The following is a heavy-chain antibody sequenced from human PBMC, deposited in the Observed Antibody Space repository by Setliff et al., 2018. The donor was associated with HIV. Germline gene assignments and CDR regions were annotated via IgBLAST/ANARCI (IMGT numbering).Heavy chain of an antibody. J-gene: IGHJ3*02. CDR2: IRGKSDII. CDR3: ILLGMHGALDI. Sequence: ETLSLTCAVSGYSISSDYHWAWVRQSPGKGLEWISHIRGKSDIIKYAESVMGRFTISRDNAKNSLYLQMDSLSTEDTAVYYCILLGMHGALDIWGQGTMVTVSS. CDR1: GYSISSDYH. V-gene: IGHV3-48*01. D-gene: IGHD7-27*01.